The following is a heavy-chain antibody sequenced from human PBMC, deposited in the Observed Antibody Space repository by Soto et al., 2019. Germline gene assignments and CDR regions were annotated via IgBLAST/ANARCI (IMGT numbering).Heavy chain of an antibody. CDR1: GFSLSNARMG. CDR3: ARGDYGGNLDY. V-gene: IGHV2-26*01. D-gene: IGHD4-17*01. J-gene: IGHJ4*02. Sequence: QVTLKESGPVLVKPTEPLTLTCTVSGFSLSNARMGVSWIRQPPGKALEWLAHIFSNDEKSYSTSLKSRLTISKDTSKSQVVLTMTNMDPVDTATYYCARGDYGGNLDYWGQGTLVTVSS. CDR2: IFSNDEK.